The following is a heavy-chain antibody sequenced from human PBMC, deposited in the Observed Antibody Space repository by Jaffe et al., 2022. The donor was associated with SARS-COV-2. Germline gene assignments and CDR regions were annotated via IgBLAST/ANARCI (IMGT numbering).Heavy chain of an antibody. J-gene: IGHJ6*02. Sequence: QVQLVESGGGVVQPGRSLRLSCAASGFTFSSYAMHWVRQAPGKGLEWVAVISYDGSNKYYADSVKGRFTISRDNSKNTLYLQMNSLRAEDTAVYYCARDRRQLVGYYYGMDVWGQGTTVTVSS. D-gene: IGHD6-13*01. V-gene: IGHV3-30-3*01. CDR1: GFTFSSYA. CDR2: ISYDGSNK. CDR3: ARDRRQLVGYYYGMDV.